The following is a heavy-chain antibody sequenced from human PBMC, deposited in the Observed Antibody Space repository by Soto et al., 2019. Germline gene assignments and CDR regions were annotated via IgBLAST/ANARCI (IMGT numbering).Heavy chain of an antibody. CDR3: AKDSRLYDSTYFFDP. CDR1: GFPFSTYA. J-gene: IGHJ5*02. CDR2: ISGSGVST. Sequence: PGGSLRLSCAASGFPFSTYAMGWVRQAPGKGLEWVSSISGSGVSTYYADSVKGRFTVSRDNSKNTLYLQMNSLGAEDTAIYYCAKDSRLYDSTYFFDPWGQGTPVTVSS. V-gene: IGHV3-23*01. D-gene: IGHD3-22*01.